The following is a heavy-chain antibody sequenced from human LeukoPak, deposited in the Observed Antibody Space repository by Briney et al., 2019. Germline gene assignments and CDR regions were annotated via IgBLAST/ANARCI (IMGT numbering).Heavy chain of an antibody. V-gene: IGHV3-23*01. J-gene: IGHJ4*02. D-gene: IGHD1-26*01. Sequence: PGGSLRLSCAASGFTFSSYAMSWVRQAPGKGLEWVSAISGSGGSTYYADSVKGRFTISRDNSKNTLYLQMNSLRAEDTAVYYCAKSPLWELQAYYFDYWGQGTLVTVSS. CDR1: GFTFSSYA. CDR2: ISGSGGST. CDR3: AKSPLWELQAYYFDY.